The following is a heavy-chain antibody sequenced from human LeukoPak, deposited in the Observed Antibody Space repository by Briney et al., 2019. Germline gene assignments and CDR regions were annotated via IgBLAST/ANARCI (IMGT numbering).Heavy chain of an antibody. D-gene: IGHD3-10*01. CDR2: IKQDGSEK. CDR1: GFTFSSYW. J-gene: IGHJ5*02. V-gene: IGHV3-7*01. CDR3: ARDSTGYYYGSGSPQSVEFNWFDP. Sequence: GGSLRLSCAASGFTFSSYWMSWVRQAPGKGLEWVANIKQDGSEKYYVDSVKGRFTISRDNAKNSLYLQMNSLRAEDTAVYYCARDSTGYYYGSGSPQSVEFNWFDPWGQGTLVTVSS.